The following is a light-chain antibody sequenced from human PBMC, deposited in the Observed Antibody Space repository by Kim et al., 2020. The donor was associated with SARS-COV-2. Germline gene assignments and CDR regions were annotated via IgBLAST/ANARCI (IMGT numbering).Light chain of an antibody. CDR3: QQFNSYPQT. Sequence: DIQLTQSPSFLSASVGDRVTITCRASQGISSYLAWYQQKPGKAPKLLIYAASTLQSGVPSRFSGSGSGTEFTLTISSLQPEDFATYYCQQFNSYPQTFGGGTKVDIK. J-gene: IGKJ4*01. CDR2: AAS. CDR1: QGISSY. V-gene: IGKV1-9*01.